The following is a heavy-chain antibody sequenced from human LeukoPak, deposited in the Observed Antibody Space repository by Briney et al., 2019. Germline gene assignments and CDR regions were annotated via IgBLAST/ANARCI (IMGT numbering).Heavy chain of an antibody. Sequence: GGSLRLSCAASGFTFSSYWMSWVRQAPGKGLEWVANIKQDGSEKYYVDSVKGRFTISRDNAKNSLYLQMNSLRAEDTAVYYCARDGYDFWSGYYTPWGYYYYYMDVWGKGTTVTVSS. CDR1: GFTFSSYW. CDR2: IKQDGSEK. CDR3: ARDGYDFWSGYYTPWGYYYYYMDV. V-gene: IGHV3-7*01. J-gene: IGHJ6*03. D-gene: IGHD3-3*01.